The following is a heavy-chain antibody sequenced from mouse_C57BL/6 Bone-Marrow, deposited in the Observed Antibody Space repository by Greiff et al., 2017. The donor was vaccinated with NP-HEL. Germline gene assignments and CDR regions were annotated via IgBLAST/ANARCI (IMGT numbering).Heavy chain of an antibody. CDR2: FYPGSGSI. Sequence: VQLVESGAELVKPGASVKLSCKASGYTFTEYTIHWVKQRSGQGLEWIGWFYPGSGSIKYNEKFKDKATLTADKSSSTVYMELSRLTSEDSAVYFCARHEDYYGSSPYWYFDVWGTGTTVTVSS. CDR3: ARHEDYYGSSPYWYFDV. J-gene: IGHJ1*03. V-gene: IGHV1-62-2*01. D-gene: IGHD1-1*01. CDR1: GYTFTEYT.